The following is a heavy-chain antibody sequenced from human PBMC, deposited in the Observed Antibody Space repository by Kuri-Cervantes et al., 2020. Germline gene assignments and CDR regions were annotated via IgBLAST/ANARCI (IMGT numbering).Heavy chain of an antibody. V-gene: IGHV1-58*02. CDR2: IVVGSGNT. CDR3: ATPYCSSTSCPYNWFDP. D-gene: IGHD2-2*01. CDR1: GFTFTSSA. J-gene: IGHJ5*02. Sequence: SVKVSCKASGFTFTSSAMQWVRQARGQRLEWIGWIVVGSGNTNYAQKFQGRVTMTRDTSISTAYMELSRLRSDDTAVYYCATPYCSSTSCPYNWFDPWGQGTLVTVSS.